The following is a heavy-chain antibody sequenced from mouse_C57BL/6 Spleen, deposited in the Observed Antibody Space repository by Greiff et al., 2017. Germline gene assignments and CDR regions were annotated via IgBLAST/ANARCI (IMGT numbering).Heavy chain of an antibody. CDR2: IYPGDGDT. D-gene: IGHD1-1*01. CDR3: ARNGVVAGAMDY. Sequence: QVQLQQSGAELVKPGASVKISCKASGYAFSSYWMNWVKQRPGKGLEWIGQIYPGDGDTNYNGKFKGKATLTADKSSSTAYMQLSSLTYEDSAVYFCARNGVVAGAMDYWGQGTSVTVSS. V-gene: IGHV1-80*01. CDR1: GYAFSSYW. J-gene: IGHJ4*01.